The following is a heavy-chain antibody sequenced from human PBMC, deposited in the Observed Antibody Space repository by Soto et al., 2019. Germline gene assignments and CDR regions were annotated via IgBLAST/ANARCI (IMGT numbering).Heavy chain of an antibody. Sequence: ASVKVSCKASGYTFTTFGISWVRQAPGQGLEWVGWISANNGNTKYSQKFQGRVSLTTETSASTAYMEPRSLRPDDTAVYDCARCAPFAIYAMTTLELWGQGTLVTVSS. J-gene: IGHJ4*02. CDR3: ARCAPFAIYAMTTLEL. D-gene: IGHD2-21*01. CDR1: GYTFTTFG. V-gene: IGHV1-18*01. CDR2: ISANNGNT.